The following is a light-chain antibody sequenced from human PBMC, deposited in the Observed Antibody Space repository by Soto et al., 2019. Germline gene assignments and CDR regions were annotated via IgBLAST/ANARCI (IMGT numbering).Light chain of an antibody. V-gene: IGKV3-11*01. Sequence: EIVLTQSPATLTLPPGERATLSCRASQSVSSNLVWYQQKPGQAPRLLIYDASNRATGIPARFSGSGSGTDFTLTISSLEPEDFAVYYCQQRSNWPPYTFGQGTKLEI. CDR3: QQRSNWPPYT. CDR2: DAS. J-gene: IGKJ2*01. CDR1: QSVSSN.